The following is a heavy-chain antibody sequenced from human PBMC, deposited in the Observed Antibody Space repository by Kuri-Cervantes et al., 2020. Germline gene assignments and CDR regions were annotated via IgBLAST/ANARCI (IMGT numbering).Heavy chain of an antibody. CDR2: ISYDGNVR. V-gene: IGHV3-30*04. D-gene: IGHD2-2*01. CDR1: GFSFRAYD. Sequence: GGSLRLSCAASGFSFRAYDMHWVRQAPGKGLEWVGIISYDGNVRYYADSMKGRFTMSRDNSKNTLYLQMNSLRAEDTAVCYCARDQGTSPYDYWGQGTLVTVSS. CDR3: ARDQGTSPYDY. J-gene: IGHJ4*02.